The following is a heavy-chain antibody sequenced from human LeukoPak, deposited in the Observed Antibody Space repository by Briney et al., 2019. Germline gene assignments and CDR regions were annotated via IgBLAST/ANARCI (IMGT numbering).Heavy chain of an antibody. Sequence: KPSETLSLTCTVSGGSISSSSYYWGWIRQPPGKGLEWIGTIYYSGSTYYNPSLKSRVTISVDTSNNQFSLKLSSVTAADTAVYYCARHPAGYSSSWVPYWYFDLWGRGTLVTVSS. CDR1: GGSISSSSYY. CDR2: IYYSGST. CDR3: ARHPAGYSSSWVPYWYFDL. V-gene: IGHV4-39*01. J-gene: IGHJ2*01. D-gene: IGHD6-13*01.